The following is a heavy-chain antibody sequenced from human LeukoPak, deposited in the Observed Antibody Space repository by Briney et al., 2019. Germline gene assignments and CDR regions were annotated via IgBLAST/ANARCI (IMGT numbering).Heavy chain of an antibody. D-gene: IGHD6-13*01. CDR1: GFTFNTYA. J-gene: IGHJ3*01. CDR2: FSATDGSA. V-gene: IGHV3-23*01. CDR3: AKARIAAAGTGAFDV. Sequence: PGGSLRLSCAASGFTFNTYAMTWVCQAPGKGLEWVSAFSATDGSAQYAESVKGRFTISRDNSKNSLYLQMDSLRAEDTAVYYCAKARIAAAGTGAFDVWGQGTKVTVSS.